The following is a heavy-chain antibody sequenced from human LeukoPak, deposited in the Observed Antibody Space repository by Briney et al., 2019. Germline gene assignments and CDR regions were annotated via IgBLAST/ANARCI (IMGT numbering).Heavy chain of an antibody. D-gene: IGHD1-26*01. V-gene: IGHV4-31*11. CDR3: ARDQGGSGSYGSLDY. J-gene: IGHJ4*02. Sequence: SETLSLTCAVYGGSFSGYYWSWIRQHPGKGLEWIGYIYYSGSTYYNPSLKSRVTISVDTSKNQFSLKLSSVTAADTAVYYCARDQGGSGSYGSLDYWGQGTLVTVSS. CDR1: GGSFSGYY. CDR2: IYYSGST.